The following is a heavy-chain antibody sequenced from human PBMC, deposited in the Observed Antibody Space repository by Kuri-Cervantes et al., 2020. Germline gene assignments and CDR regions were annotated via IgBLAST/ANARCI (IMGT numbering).Heavy chain of an antibody. D-gene: IGHD3-22*01. J-gene: IGHJ6*02. CDR1: GYTFTSYG. CDR2: ISAYNGNT. CDR3: ARGYYDSSGYYYPCYYYGMDV. V-gene: IGHV1-18*01. Sequence: ATVKVSCKASGYTFTSYGISWVRQAPGQGLEWMGWISAYNGNTNYAQKLQGRVTMTTDTSTSTAYMELRSLRSDDTAVYYCARGYYDSSGYYYPCYYYGMDVWGQGTTVTVSS.